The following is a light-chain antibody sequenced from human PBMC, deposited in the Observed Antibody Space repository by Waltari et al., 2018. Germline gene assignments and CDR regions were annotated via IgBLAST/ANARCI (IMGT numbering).Light chain of an antibody. V-gene: IGKV2-30*02. CDR2: KVS. CDR1: QSHVHIDGHTY. CDR3: MQGTHWPYT. J-gene: IGKJ2*01. Sequence: EVVMTQSPLSLPVPLGHPASIPCRSSQSHVHIDGHTYLNLFQHTPGQSPRRLIYKVSNLDCGVPDRSGGRGSGTEFTLKISRVEAADVGDYYCMQGTHWPYTCGQGTKLETK.